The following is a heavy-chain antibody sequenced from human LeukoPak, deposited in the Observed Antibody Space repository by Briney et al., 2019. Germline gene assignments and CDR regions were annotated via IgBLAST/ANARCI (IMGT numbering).Heavy chain of an antibody. Sequence: PSETLSLTCTVSGGSISSYYWSWIRQPPGRGLEWIGYIYYSGSTNYNPSLKSRVTISVDTSKNQFSLKLSSVTAADTAVYYCAMTWTDYYGMDVWGQGTTVTVSS. CDR2: IYYSGST. J-gene: IGHJ6*02. CDR3: AMTWTDYYGMDV. V-gene: IGHV4-59*08. CDR1: GGSISSYY. D-gene: IGHD3/OR15-3a*01.